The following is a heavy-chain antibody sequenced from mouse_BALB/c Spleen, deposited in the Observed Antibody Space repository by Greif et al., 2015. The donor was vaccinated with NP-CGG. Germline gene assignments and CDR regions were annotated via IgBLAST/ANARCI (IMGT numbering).Heavy chain of an antibody. V-gene: IGHV3-2*02. D-gene: IGHD2-4*01. CDR2: ISYSGST. CDR1: GYSITSDYA. J-gene: IGHJ2*01. CDR3: ARKGMITTLDY. Sequence: EVQLQQSGPGLVKPSQSLSLTCTVTGYSITSDYAWNWIRQFPGNKLEWMGYISYSGSTSYNPSLKSRISITRDTSKNQFFLQLNSVTTEDTATYYCARKGMITTLDYWGQGTTLTVSS.